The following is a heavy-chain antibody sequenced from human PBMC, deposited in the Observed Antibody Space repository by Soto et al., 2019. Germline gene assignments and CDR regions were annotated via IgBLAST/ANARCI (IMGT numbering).Heavy chain of an antibody. D-gene: IGHD4-17*01. CDR2: ISSSSTI. Sequence: GGSLRLSCAASGFTFSSYSMNWVRQAPGKGLEWVSYISSSSTIYYADSVKGRFTISRDNAKNSLYLQMNSLRAEDTAVYYCASLYTVTTGIDYWGQGTLVTVSS. V-gene: IGHV3-48*01. CDR1: GFTFSSYS. CDR3: ASLYTVTTGIDY. J-gene: IGHJ4*02.